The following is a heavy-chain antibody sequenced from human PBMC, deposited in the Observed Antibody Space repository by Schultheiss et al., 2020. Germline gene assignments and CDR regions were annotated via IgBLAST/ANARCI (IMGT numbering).Heavy chain of an antibody. D-gene: IGHD1-26*01. CDR3: ARAYSISRDYYYGMDV. J-gene: IGHJ6*02. Sequence: GGSLRLSCAASGFSFGSHAMSWVRQAPGKGLEWVSSIGGSGDNAHYADSVKGRFTISRDNAKDSVHLQMNSLRAEDTAVYYCARAYSISRDYYYGMDVWGQGTTVTVSS. CDR2: IGGSGDNA. CDR1: GFSFGSHA. V-gene: IGHV3-23*01.